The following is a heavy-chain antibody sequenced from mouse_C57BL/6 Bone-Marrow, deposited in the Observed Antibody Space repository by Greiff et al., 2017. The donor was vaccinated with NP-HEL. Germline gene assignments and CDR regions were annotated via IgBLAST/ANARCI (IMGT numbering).Heavy chain of an antibody. V-gene: IGHV1-81*01. CDR1: GYTFTSYG. CDR3: ARWRDSNYGAMDY. J-gene: IGHJ4*01. CDR2: IYPRSGNT. D-gene: IGHD2-5*01. Sequence: VQLQQSGAELARPGASVKLSCKASGYTFTSYGISWVKQRTGQGLEWIGEIYPRSGNTYYIEKFKGKATLTADKSSSTAYMELRSLTSEDSAVYFCARWRDSNYGAMDYWGQGTSVTVSS.